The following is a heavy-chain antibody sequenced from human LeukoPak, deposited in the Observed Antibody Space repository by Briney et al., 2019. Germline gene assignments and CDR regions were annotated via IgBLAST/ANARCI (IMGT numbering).Heavy chain of an antibody. D-gene: IGHD3-22*01. CDR3: ARSPLAFYDSSGYPRVWFDP. CDR1: GDSISSGGYS. V-gene: IGHV4-30-2*01. J-gene: IGHJ5*02. Sequence: SETLSLTCTVSGDSISSGGYSWSWIRQPPVKGLEWIGYIYHIGYISQSGNIYQNPSLKSRVTISLDTSRNQFSLKLSSVTAADTAVYYCARSPLAFYDSSGYPRVWFDPWGQGTLVTVSS. CDR2: ISQSGNI.